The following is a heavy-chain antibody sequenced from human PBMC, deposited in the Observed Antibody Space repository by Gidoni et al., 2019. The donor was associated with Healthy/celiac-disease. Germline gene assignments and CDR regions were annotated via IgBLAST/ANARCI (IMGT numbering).Heavy chain of an antibody. Sequence: EVQLVESGGGLVKPGGSMRLSGEASGCTFSSYSMNWVRQAPGKGREWVSSSSSSGSTIYYADSVKGRFTISRDNAKNSLYLQMNSLRAEDTAVYYCARPDTDYVWVSYDAFDIWGQVTMVTVSS. D-gene: IGHD3-16*01. CDR3: ARPDTDYVWVSYDAFDI. CDR2: SSSSGSTI. CDR1: GCTFSSYS. V-gene: IGHV3-21*01. J-gene: IGHJ3*02.